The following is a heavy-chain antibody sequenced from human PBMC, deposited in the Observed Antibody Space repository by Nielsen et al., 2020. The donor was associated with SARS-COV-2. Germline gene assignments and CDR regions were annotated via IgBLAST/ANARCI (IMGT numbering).Heavy chain of an antibody. CDR3: TRGIRYFDA. V-gene: IGHV3-49*04. CDR1: GFTFGDYA. Sequence: GESLKISCTASGFTFGDYAMSWVRQAPGKGLEWVGFIRSKAYGGTTEYAASVKGRFTISRDDSKSIAYLQMNSLKTEDTAVYYCTRGIRYFDAWGQGTLVTVSS. CDR2: IRSKAYGGTT. D-gene: IGHD3-9*01. J-gene: IGHJ4*02.